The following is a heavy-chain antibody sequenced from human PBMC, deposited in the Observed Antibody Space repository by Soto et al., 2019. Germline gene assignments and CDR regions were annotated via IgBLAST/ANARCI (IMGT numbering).Heavy chain of an antibody. D-gene: IGHD1-26*01. Sequence: GGSLRLSCAASGFTFSSYGMHWVRQAPGKGLEWVAVISYDGSNKYYADSVKGRFTISRDNSKNTLYLQMNSLRAEDTAVYYCAQSKVGATSNYFDYWGQGTQVTVSS. CDR2: ISYDGSNK. J-gene: IGHJ4*02. CDR3: AQSKVGATSNYFDY. CDR1: GFTFSSYG. V-gene: IGHV3-30*03.